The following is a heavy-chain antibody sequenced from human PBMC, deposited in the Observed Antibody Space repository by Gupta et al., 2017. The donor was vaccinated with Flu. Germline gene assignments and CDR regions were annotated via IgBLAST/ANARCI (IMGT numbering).Heavy chain of an antibody. D-gene: IGHD2-2*01. Sequence: QAPGQRLERMGWINTDNGNTKYSQKFQGRVTFTRDTSASTVYLELSSLRSEDTAVYYCARRLSSSSWDDVFDIWGQGTLVTVSS. CDR3: ARRLSSSSWDDVFDI. J-gene: IGHJ3*02. CDR2: INTDNGNT. V-gene: IGHV1-3*04.